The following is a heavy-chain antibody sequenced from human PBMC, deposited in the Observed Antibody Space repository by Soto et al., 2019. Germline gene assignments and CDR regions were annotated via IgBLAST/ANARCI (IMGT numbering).Heavy chain of an antibody. CDR3: ARAQGPGTRSLTRYCSGGSCYSGSWFDT. Sequence: QVQLVQSGAEVKKPGSSVKVSCKASGGTFSSYAISWVRQAPGQGLEWMGGIIPIFGTANYAQKFQGRVTITADESTSTAYMELSSLRSEDTAVYYCARAQGPGTRSLTRYCSGGSCYSGSWFDTWGQGTLVTVSS. D-gene: IGHD2-15*01. CDR2: IIPIFGTA. J-gene: IGHJ5*02. CDR1: GGTFSSYA. V-gene: IGHV1-69*01.